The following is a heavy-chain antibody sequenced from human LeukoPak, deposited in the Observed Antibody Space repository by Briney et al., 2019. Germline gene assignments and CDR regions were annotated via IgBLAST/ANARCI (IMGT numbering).Heavy chain of an antibody. CDR2: ISAYNGNT. CDR1: GYTFTSYG. J-gene: IGHJ4*02. CDR3: ARVSGSYYVTPVGYV. D-gene: IGHD1-26*01. V-gene: IGHV1-18*01. Sequence: GASVKVSRKASGYTFTSYGISWVRQAPGQGLEWMGWISAYNGNTNYAQKLQGRVTMTTDTSTSTAYMELRSLRSDDTAVYYCARVSGSYYVTPVGYVWGQGTLVTVSS.